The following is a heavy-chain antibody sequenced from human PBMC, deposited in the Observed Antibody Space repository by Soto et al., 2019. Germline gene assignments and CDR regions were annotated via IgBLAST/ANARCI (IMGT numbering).Heavy chain of an antibody. D-gene: IGHD2-15*01. J-gene: IGHJ6*04. CDR1: GYTFTGYY. CDR3: AREDCSVGSCYDYGMDV. Sequence: ASLRVSCKASGYTFTGYYMHWVLQAPGQGLEWMGWINPNSGGTNYAQKFQGWVTMTRDTSISTAYMELSRLRSDDTAVYYCAREDCSVGSCYDYGMDVSGKDTTFTLSS. CDR2: INPNSGGT. V-gene: IGHV1-2*04.